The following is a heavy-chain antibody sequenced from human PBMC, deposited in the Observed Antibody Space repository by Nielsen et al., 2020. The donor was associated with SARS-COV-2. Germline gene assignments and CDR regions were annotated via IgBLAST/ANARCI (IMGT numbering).Heavy chain of an antibody. J-gene: IGHJ4*02. D-gene: IGHD1-1*01. V-gene: IGHV4-59*01. Sequence: LETLSLTCTVSGGSISSYYWSWIRQPPGKGLEWIGYIYYSGSTNYNPSLKRRVTISVDTSKNQFSLKLSSVTAADTAVYYCAMTTGVAEFFDYWGQGTLVTVSS. CDR3: AMTTGVAEFFDY. CDR1: GGSISSYY. CDR2: IYYSGST.